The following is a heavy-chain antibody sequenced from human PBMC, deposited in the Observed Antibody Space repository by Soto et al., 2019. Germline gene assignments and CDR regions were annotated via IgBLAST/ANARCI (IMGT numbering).Heavy chain of an antibody. CDR2: ISHDGNKK. D-gene: IGHD1-1*01. J-gene: IGHJ5*02. Sequence: QVQLVESGGGVVQPGRSLRLSCAASGFAFSSYAMHWVRQAPGKGLEWVAVISHDGNKKYYSVSVKGRFTISRDNSKNMLYLEMNSLSAEDTAVDYCAKSLGRNNNLYNGFEPWGQGTLVTVSS. V-gene: IGHV3-30*18. CDR1: GFAFSSYA. CDR3: AKSLGRNNNLYNGFEP.